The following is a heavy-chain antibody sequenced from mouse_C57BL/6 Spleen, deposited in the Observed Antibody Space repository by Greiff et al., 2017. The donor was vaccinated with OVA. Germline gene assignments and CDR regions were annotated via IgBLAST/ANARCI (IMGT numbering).Heavy chain of an antibody. CDR3: ARPGTAY. CDR1: GFTFSDYG. J-gene: IGHJ3*01. Sequence: EVQVVESGGGLVKPGGSLKLSCAASGFTFSDYGMHWVRQAPEKGLAWVAYISSGSSTIYYADTVKGRFTISRDNAKNTLFLQMTSLRSEDTAMYYCARPGTAYWGQGTLVTVSA. CDR2: ISSGSSTI. V-gene: IGHV5-17*01. D-gene: IGHD3-3*01.